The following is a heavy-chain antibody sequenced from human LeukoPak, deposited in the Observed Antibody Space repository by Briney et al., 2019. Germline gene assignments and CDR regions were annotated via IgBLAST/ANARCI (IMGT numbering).Heavy chain of an antibody. CDR3: ARQDYDFLTGYYSFDS. V-gene: IGHV4-39*01. J-gene: IGHJ5*01. Sequence: SETLSLTCTVSGGSINSSSDSWDWIRQPPGKGLEWIGNIYYSGSTYYNPSLRSRVTISVDTSKNQFSLKLGSVTAADTAVYYCARQDYDFLTGYYSFDSWGQGTLVTVSS. CDR2: IYYSGST. CDR1: GGSINSSSDS. D-gene: IGHD3-9*01.